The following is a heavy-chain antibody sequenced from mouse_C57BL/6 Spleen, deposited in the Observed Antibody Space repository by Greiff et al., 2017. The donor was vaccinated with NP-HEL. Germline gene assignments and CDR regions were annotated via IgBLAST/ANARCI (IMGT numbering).Heavy chain of an antibody. CDR2: IHPNSGST. CDR3: ARRGLYYDFYYAMDY. Sequence: QVQLQQPGAELVKPGASVKLSCKASGYTFTSYWMHWVKQRPGQGLEWIGMIHPNSGSTNYNEKFKSKATLTVDKSSSTAYMQLSSLTSEDSAVYHCARRGLYYDFYYAMDYWGQGTSVTVSS. V-gene: IGHV1-64*01. CDR1: GYTFTSYW. D-gene: IGHD2-4*01. J-gene: IGHJ4*01.